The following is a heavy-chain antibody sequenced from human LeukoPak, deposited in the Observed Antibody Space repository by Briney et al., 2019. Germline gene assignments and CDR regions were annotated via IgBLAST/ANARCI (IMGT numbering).Heavy chain of an antibody. V-gene: IGHV3-48*02. CDR1: GFTFSSYS. D-gene: IGHD1-26*01. CDR3: ASSGSYRFDY. J-gene: IGHJ4*02. Sequence: GGSLRLSCAASGFTFSSYSMNWVRQAPGKGLEWVSHITASGTAMFYADSVEGRFTISRDNAKNSLYLQMNSLRDEDTAVYYCASSGSYRFDYWGQGTLVTVSS. CDR2: ITASGTAM.